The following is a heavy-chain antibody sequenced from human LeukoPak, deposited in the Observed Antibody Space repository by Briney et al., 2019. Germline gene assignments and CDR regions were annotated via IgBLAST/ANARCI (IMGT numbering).Heavy chain of an antibody. CDR3: VQSRKPAAGREL. V-gene: IGHV3-30*02. J-gene: IGHJ4*02. Sequence: PGGSLRLSCAPSGFTFTNYGMHWVRQAPGKELEWVACIEFDGTNKYYANSVKGRFTISRDNSKKTLYLQMNSLRADDTALYYCVQSRKPAAGRELWGQGTLVIVSS. CDR2: IEFDGTNK. CDR1: GFTFTNYG. D-gene: IGHD6-13*01.